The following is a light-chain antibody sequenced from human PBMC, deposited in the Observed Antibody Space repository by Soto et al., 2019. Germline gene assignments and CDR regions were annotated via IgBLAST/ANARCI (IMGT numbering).Light chain of an antibody. CDR2: GAS. V-gene: IGKV3-15*01. CDR3: QQYNNWPPCT. Sequence: EIVMTQYPATLSVSPGERATLSCKASHSVNNNLARYQQKLSQAPRLLIYGASTSATGIPSRFSGSGSGTECTLTISSLQSKDFAVYYGQQYNNWPPCTFGQGTKLEIK. CDR1: HSVNNN. J-gene: IGKJ2*02.